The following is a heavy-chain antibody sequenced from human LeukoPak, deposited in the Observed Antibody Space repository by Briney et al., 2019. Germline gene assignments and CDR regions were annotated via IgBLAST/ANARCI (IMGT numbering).Heavy chain of an antibody. CDR2: IYYSGST. CDR1: GGSISSYY. CDR3: ARDREAAAGNGWFDP. D-gene: IGHD6-13*01. Sequence: SETLSLTCTVSGGSISSYYWSWIRQPPGKGLEWIGYIYYSGSTNYNPSLNSRVTISVATSKTQFSLKLSSVTAADTAVYYCARDREAAAGNGWFDPWGQGTLVTVSS. V-gene: IGHV4-59*01. J-gene: IGHJ5*02.